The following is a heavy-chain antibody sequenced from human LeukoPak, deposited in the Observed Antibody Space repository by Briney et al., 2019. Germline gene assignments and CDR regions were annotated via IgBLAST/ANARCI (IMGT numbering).Heavy chain of an antibody. J-gene: IGHJ3*02. V-gene: IGHV3-23*01. CDR1: GFTFSSYA. CDR2: ISGSGGST. CDR3: AKLLRRVVPAAILDAFDI. Sequence: GGSLRLSCAASGFTFSSYAMSWVRQAPGKGLEWVSAISGSGGSTYYADSVEGRFTISRDNSKNTLYLQMNSLRAEDTAVYYCAKLLRRVVPAAILDAFDIWGQGTMVTVSS. D-gene: IGHD2-2*01.